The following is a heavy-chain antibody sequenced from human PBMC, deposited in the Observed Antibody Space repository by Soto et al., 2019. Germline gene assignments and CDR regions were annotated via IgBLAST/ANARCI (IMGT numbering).Heavy chain of an antibody. D-gene: IGHD3-3*01. CDR3: ERELGYDFQP. V-gene: IGHV3-74*01. CDR2: INSDGSST. Sequence: EVQLVESGGGLVQPGGSLRLSCAASGFTFRNYWMHWVRQAPGKGLVWVSRINSDGSSTNYADSVKGRFTISRDNAKNTLYLQMNSLRAEDTAVYYCERELGYDFQPWGQGTLVTVSS. J-gene: IGHJ5*02. CDR1: GFTFRNYW.